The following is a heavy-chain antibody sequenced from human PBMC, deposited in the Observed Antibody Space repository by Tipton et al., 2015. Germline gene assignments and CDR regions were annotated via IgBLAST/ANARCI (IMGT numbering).Heavy chain of an antibody. J-gene: IGHJ4*02. CDR3: AKGWGNWNADY. Sequence: RSLRLSCAASGFTFSSFVMHWVRQAPGKGLEWVAVISYDGSNKYYADSVKGRFTISRDNSKNTLYLQMNSLRAEDTAVYYCAKGWGNWNADYWGQGTLVTVSS. V-gene: IGHV3-30*18. D-gene: IGHD1-1*01. CDR1: GFTFSSFV. CDR2: ISYDGSNK.